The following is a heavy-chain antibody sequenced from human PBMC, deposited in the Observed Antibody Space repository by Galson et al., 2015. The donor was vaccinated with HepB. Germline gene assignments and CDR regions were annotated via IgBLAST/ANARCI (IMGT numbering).Heavy chain of an antibody. CDR1: GYTFSRYT. V-gene: IGHV3-21*01. D-gene: IGHD5-24*01. J-gene: IGHJ3*01. Sequence: SLRLSCAASGYTFSRYTMNWVRQAPGKGLEWVSSISSSSTYLHYSESLQGRFSISRDNAKNSLYLQMNSLRVEDTAVYYCARDESLGDGDAFDLWGQGTTVTVSS. CDR3: ARDESLGDGDAFDL. CDR2: ISSSSTYL.